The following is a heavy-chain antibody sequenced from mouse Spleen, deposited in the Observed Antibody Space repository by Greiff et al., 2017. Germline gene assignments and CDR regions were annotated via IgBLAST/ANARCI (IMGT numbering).Heavy chain of an antibody. Sequence: VQLQQSGPELVKPGASVKISCKASGYAFTGYYMNWVKQSPEKSLEWIGEINPSTGGTTYNQKFKAKATLTVDKSSSTAYMQLKSLTSEDSAVYCCAIGGYSNCSRCAYWGQGTLVTVSA. J-gene: IGHJ3*01. V-gene: IGHV1-42*01. CDR2: INPSTGGT. CDR1: GYAFTGYY. CDR3: AIGGYSNCSRCAY. D-gene: IGHD2-5*01.